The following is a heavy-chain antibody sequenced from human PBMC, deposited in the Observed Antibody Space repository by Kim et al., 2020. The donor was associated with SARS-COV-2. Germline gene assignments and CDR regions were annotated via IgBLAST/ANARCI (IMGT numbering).Heavy chain of an antibody. CDR3: ARDLGGSYVFNYGMDV. J-gene: IGHJ6*02. Sequence: ASVKVSCKASGYTFTSYGISWVRQAPGQGLEWMGWISAYNGNTNYAQKLQGRVTMTTDTSTSTAYMELRSLRSDDTAVYYCARDLGGSYVFNYGMDVWGQGTTVTVSS. CDR1: GYTFTSYG. V-gene: IGHV1-18*01. D-gene: IGHD1-26*01. CDR2: ISAYNGNT.